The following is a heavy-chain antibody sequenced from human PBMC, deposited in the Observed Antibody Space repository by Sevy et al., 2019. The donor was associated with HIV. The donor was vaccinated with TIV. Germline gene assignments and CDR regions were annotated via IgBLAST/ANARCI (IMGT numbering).Heavy chain of an antibody. CDR2: IRYDGSNK. D-gene: IGHD2-15*01. V-gene: IGHV3-30*02. Sequence: GGSLRLSCAASGFTFSSYGMHWVRQAPGKGLEWVAFIRYDGSNKYYADSVKGRFTISRDNSKNTLYLQMNSLRAEDTAVYYCAKDGGVEGYCSGGSCYPAIYYYYGMDVWGQVTTVTVSS. CDR3: AKDGGVEGYCSGGSCYPAIYYYYGMDV. CDR1: GFTFSSYG. J-gene: IGHJ6*02.